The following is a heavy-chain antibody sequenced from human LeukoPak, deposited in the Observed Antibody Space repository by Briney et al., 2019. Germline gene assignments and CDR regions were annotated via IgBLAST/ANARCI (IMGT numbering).Heavy chain of an antibody. CDR2: IWYDGSNK. Sequence: GGSLRLSCAASGFTFSSYGMHWVRQAPGKGLEWVAVIWYDGSNKYYADSVKGRFTISRDNSKNTLYLQMNSLRAEDAAVYYCVRGNDYGGPHYWGQGTLVTVSS. D-gene: IGHD4-23*01. CDR3: VRGNDYGGPHY. J-gene: IGHJ4*02. V-gene: IGHV3-33*01. CDR1: GFTFSSYG.